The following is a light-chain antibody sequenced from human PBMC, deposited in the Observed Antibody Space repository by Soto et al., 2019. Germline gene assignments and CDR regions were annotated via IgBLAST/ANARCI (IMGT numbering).Light chain of an antibody. CDR1: QPITSRY. J-gene: IGKJ5*01. Sequence: IVLTQSPGTLSLSPGERATLSSRASQPITSRYLAWYQHQPGQAPRLLIYRTFARPPGIPDRFSGGGSGTDFTLTISRLEREDFAVYYCQQYDTSPPTFGQGTRLDIK. CDR3: QQYDTSPPT. CDR2: RTF. V-gene: IGKV3-20*01.